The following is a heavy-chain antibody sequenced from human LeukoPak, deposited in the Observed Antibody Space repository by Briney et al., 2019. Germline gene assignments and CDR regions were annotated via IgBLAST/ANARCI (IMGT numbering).Heavy chain of an antibody. CDR3: ARQFSSGWYGWTSYNWFDP. Sequence: GESLKISCKGSGYSFTSYWISWVRQMPGKGLEWMGRIDPSGSYTNYSPSFQGHVTISADKSISTAYLQWSSLKALDTAMYYCARQFSSGWYGWTSYNWFDPWGQGTLVTVSS. CDR2: IDPSGSYT. CDR1: GYSFTSYW. V-gene: IGHV5-10-1*01. D-gene: IGHD6-19*01. J-gene: IGHJ5*02.